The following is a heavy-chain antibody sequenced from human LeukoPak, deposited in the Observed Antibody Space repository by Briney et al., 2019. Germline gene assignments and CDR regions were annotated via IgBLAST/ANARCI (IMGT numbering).Heavy chain of an antibody. CDR1: GGSISSYY. J-gene: IGHJ3*02. V-gene: IGHV4-59*01. Sequence: NPSETLSLTCTVSGGSISSYYWRWIRQPPRKGLEWIGYIYYSGSTNYNTSLKSRVTISVDTSKNQFSLKLSSVTAADTAVYYCARVYGDYAWDAFDIWGQGTMVTVSS. CDR3: ARVYGDYAWDAFDI. CDR2: IYYSGST. D-gene: IGHD4-17*01.